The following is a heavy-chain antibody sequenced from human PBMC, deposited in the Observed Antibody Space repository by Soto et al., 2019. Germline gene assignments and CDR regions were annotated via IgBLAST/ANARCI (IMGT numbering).Heavy chain of an antibody. Sequence: GGSLRLSCAASGFTFDDYAMHWVRQAPGKGLEWVSGISWNSGSIGYADSVKGRFTISRDNAKNSLYLQMNSLRAEDTALYYCAKDGYCSSTSCPGSGRDAFDIWGQGTMVTVSS. J-gene: IGHJ3*02. V-gene: IGHV3-9*01. CDR3: AKDGYCSSTSCPGSGRDAFDI. CDR1: GFTFDDYA. CDR2: ISWNSGSI. D-gene: IGHD2-2*01.